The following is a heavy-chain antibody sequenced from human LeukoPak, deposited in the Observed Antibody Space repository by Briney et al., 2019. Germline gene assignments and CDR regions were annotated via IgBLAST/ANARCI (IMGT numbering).Heavy chain of an antibody. CDR1: GFTFSSYG. CDR3: AKIVTGYYYDSSGYSV. V-gene: IGHV3-30*18. D-gene: IGHD3-22*01. CDR2: ISYDGSNK. J-gene: IGHJ4*02. Sequence: GGSLRLSCAASGFTFSSYGMHWVRQAPGKGLEWVAVISYDGSNKYYADSVKGRFTISRDNSKNTLYLQMNSLRAEDTAVYYCAKIVTGYYYDSSGYSVWGQGTLVTVSS.